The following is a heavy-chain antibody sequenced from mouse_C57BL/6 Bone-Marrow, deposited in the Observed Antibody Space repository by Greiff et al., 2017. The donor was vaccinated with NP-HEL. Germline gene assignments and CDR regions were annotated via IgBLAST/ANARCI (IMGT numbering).Heavy chain of an antibody. CDR2: IYPRSGNT. D-gene: IGHD2-2*01. CDR3: ARRGVTTSWFAY. CDR1: GYTFTSYG. J-gene: IGHJ3*01. V-gene: IGHV1-81*01. Sequence: QVHVKQSGAELARPGASVKLSCKASGYTFTSYGISWVKQRTGQGLEWIGEIYPRSGNTYYNEKFKGKATLTADKSSSTAYMELRSLTSEDSAVYFCARRGVTTSWFAYWGQGTLVTVSA.